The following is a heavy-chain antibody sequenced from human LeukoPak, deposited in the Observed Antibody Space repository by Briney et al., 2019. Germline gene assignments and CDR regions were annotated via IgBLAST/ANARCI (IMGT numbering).Heavy chain of an antibody. CDR2: IYYSGST. D-gene: IGHD1-26*01. V-gene: IGHV4-39*01. CDR1: GGSISSSSYY. CDR3: ATHSGSYYDRAYNWFDP. J-gene: IGHJ5*02. Sequence: LETLSLTCTVSGGSISSSSYYWGWIRQPPGKGLEWIGSIYYSGSTYYNPSLKSRVTISVDTSKNQFSLKLSSVTAADTAVYYCATHSGSYYDRAYNWFDPWGQGTLVTVSS.